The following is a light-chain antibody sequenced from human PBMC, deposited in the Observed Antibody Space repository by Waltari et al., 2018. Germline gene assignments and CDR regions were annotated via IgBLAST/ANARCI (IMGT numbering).Light chain of an antibody. CDR2: AGS. CDR1: QGISSY. J-gene: IGKJ3*01. CDR3: QQVNSYPFT. V-gene: IGKV1-9*01. Sequence: IQLTQSPSSLSASVGDRVTITCRASQGISSYLAWYQQKPGKAPKLLIYAGSTLLNGVPSRFSGGVFGTDFTLTISSLQPEDFATYYCQQVNSYPFTFGPGTTVDIK.